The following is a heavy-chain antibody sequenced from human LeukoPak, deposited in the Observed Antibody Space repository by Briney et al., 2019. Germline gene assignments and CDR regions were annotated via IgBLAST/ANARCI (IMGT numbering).Heavy chain of an antibody. CDR1: GGSFSGYY. V-gene: IGHV4-34*01. CDR2: IYYSGST. J-gene: IGHJ5*02. CDR3: AFRRDGYKGGDWFDP. Sequence: SETLSLTCAVYGGSFSGYYWSWIRQPPGKGLEWIGSIYYSGSTYHNSSLKSRVTISVDTSKNQLSLKLSSVTAADTAVYYCAFRRDGYKGGDWFDPWGQGTLVTVSS. D-gene: IGHD5-24*01.